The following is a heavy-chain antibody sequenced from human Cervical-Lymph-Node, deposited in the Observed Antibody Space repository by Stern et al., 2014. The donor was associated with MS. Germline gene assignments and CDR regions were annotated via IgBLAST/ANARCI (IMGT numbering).Heavy chain of an antibody. D-gene: IGHD6-19*01. J-gene: IGHJ4*02. CDR2: IYPSASPI. Sequence: VQLVQSGAEVKKPGESLKISCKASGYSFTSNWIGWVRQLPGKRLEWMTIIYPSASPIIYSPSFHGQVTIPAPTSITTAYLQWSSLKASDTAMYYCARGYSSASRYFDIWGQGTLVTVSS. V-gene: IGHV5-51*01. CDR3: ARGYSSASRYFDI. CDR1: GYSFTSNW.